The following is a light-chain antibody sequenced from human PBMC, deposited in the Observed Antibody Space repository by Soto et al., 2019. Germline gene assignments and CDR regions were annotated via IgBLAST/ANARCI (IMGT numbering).Light chain of an antibody. V-gene: IGKV3-15*01. CDR1: QSVRTN. CDR3: QQYNDWPMYT. CDR2: GSS. J-gene: IGKJ2*01. Sequence: VMTQSPATLSVSPGERATLSCRASQSVRTNLAWYQHKPGQAPRLLIYGSSTRATGIPARFTGSGSGTEFTLTISSLQSEDCAVYFCQQYNDWPMYTFGQGTRLDIK.